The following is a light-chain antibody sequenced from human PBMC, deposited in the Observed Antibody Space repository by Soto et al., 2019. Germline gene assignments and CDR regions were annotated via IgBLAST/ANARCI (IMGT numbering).Light chain of an antibody. CDR1: QSVGNY. J-gene: IGKJ4*01. CDR3: QQYNSFPLT. V-gene: IGKV3D-15*01. Sequence: EIALTQSPGSLSLCPGEGVSLXCRASQSVGNYLAWYQQSAGQAPRPLISAASTRPHGTPARFSGSGSGTEFTRTISSLQSEDFATYYGQQYNSFPLTFGGGTKVDIK. CDR2: AAS.